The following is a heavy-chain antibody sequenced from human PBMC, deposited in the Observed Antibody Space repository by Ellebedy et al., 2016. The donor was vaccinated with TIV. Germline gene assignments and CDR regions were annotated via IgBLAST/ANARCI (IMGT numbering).Heavy chain of an antibody. V-gene: IGHV4-38-2*02. J-gene: IGHJ6*02. CDR3: ARDGPADV. CDR2: IYHSGST. CDR1: GYSISSGYY. Sequence: SETLSLTXTVSGYSISSGYYWGWIRQPPGKGLEWIGSIYHSGSTYYNPSLKSRVTISVDTSKNQFSLKLSSVTAADTAVYYCARDGPADVWGQGTTVTVSS.